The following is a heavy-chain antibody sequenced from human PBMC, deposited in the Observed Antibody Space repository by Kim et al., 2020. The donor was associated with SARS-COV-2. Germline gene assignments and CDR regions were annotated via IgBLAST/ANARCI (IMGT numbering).Heavy chain of an antibody. CDR1: GFTFSSYA. D-gene: IGHD2-2*02. V-gene: IGHV3-23*01. CDR3: ANWKGNCSSTSCYRDY. CDR2: ISGSGGST. Sequence: GGSLRLSCAASGFTFSSYAMSWVRQAPGKGLEWVSAISGSGGSTYYADSVKGRFTISRDNSKNTLYLQMNSLRAEDTAVYYCANWKGNCSSTSCYRDYWGQGTLVTVSS. J-gene: IGHJ4*02.